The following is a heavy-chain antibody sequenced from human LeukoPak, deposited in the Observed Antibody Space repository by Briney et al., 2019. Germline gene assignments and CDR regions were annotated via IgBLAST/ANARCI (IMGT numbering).Heavy chain of an antibody. D-gene: IGHD3-16*01. CDR3: ATDTGYLGGEFFEY. J-gene: IGHJ4*02. CDR1: GGSFSGYY. V-gene: IGHV4-34*01. Sequence: PSETLSLTCAVYGGSFSGYYWSWIRQPPGKGLEWIGEINHSGSTNYNPSLKSRVTISVDTSKNQFSLKLSSVTAADTAVYYCATDTGYLGGEFFEYWGQGSLVTVSS. CDR2: INHSGST.